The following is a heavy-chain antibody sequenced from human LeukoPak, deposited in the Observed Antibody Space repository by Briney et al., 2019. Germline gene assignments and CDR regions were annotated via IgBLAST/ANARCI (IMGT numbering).Heavy chain of an antibody. CDR2: IYSGGST. CDR3: AIPGYSSYVGAFDI. Sequence: PGGSLRLSCAASGFTVSSNYMSWVRQAPGKGLEWVSVIYSGGSTYYADSVKGRFTISRDNSKNTLYLQMNSLRAEDTAVYYCAIPGYSSYVGAFDIWGQGTMVTVSS. V-gene: IGHV3-66*02. J-gene: IGHJ3*02. D-gene: IGHD5-12*01. CDR1: GFTVSSNY.